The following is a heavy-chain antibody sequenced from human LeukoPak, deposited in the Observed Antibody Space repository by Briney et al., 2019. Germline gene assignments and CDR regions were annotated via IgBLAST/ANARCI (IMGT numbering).Heavy chain of an antibody. Sequence: GESLKISCKGSGYSFTSYWIGWVRQMPGKGLEWMGIIYPGDSDTRYSPSFQGQVTISADKSISTAYLQWSSLKASDTAMYYCARGGDSSGYYYYCYGMDVWGQGTTVTVSS. J-gene: IGHJ6*02. CDR3: ARGGDSSGYYYYCYGMDV. CDR1: GYSFTSYW. D-gene: IGHD3-22*01. CDR2: IYPGDSDT. V-gene: IGHV5-51*01.